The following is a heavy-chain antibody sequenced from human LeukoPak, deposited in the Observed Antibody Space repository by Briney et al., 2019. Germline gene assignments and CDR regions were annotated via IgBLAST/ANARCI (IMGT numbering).Heavy chain of an antibody. CDR2: IYYSGDT. D-gene: IGHD3-10*01. J-gene: IGHJ3*02. Sequence: SETLSLTCSVSGGSISSSSNYWGWIRQPPGKGLEWIGSIYYSGDTYYNPSLKSRVTMSVDTSKNQFSLKLSSVTAADTAVYYCASRSGSFSDALDIWGQGTLVTVSS. CDR1: GGSISSSSNY. CDR3: ASRSGSFSDALDI. V-gene: IGHV4-39*07.